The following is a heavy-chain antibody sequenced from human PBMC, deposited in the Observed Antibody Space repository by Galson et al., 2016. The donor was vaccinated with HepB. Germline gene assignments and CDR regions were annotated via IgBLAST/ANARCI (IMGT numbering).Heavy chain of an antibody. V-gene: IGHV3-64D*09. J-gene: IGHJ4*02. Sequence: SLRLSCAASGLTFTKYYMDWVRQAPGKRLEYVSGISNTGGAKYQADSVQGRFTISRDNSKNTVDLHMSSLRPEDTAGYYCVRAWSGSSPDYWGQGAQVTVSS. CDR2: ISNTGGAK. CDR1: GLTFTKYY. D-gene: IGHD1-26*01. CDR3: VRAWSGSSPDY.